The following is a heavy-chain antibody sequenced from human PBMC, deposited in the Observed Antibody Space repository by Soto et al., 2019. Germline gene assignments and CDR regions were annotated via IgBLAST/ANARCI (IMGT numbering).Heavy chain of an antibody. CDR3: TTGIYYDMLTGYPKVAY. Sequence: VGFRRLACGACGFNLRQPWMTWVRQAAGKGVEGVGRIKSKTDGGTADYAAPVKGTDTIPRDDSKNTVYLQMNSLKTEDTAVYYRTTGIYYDMLTGYPKVAYWGQGA. V-gene: IGHV3-15*01. CDR2: IKSKTDGGTA. CDR1: GFNLRQPW. D-gene: IGHD3-9*01. J-gene: IGHJ4*02.